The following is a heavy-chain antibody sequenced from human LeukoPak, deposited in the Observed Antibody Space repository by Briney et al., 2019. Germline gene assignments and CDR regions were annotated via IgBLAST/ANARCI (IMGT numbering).Heavy chain of an antibody. D-gene: IGHD3-9*01. CDR3: AREPFYDILTGPEFDY. Sequence: ASVKVSCKASGYTFTSYGISWVRQAPGQGLEWMGWTSAYNGNTNYAQKLQGRVTMTTDTSTSTAYMELRSLRSDDTAVYYCAREPFYDILTGPEFDYWGQGTLVTVSS. CDR2: TSAYNGNT. V-gene: IGHV1-18*01. CDR1: GYTFTSYG. J-gene: IGHJ4*02.